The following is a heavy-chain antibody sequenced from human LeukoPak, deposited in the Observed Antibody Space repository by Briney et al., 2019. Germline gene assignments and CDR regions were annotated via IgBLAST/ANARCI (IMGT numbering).Heavy chain of an antibody. Sequence: TGGSLRLSCAASGFTFTTYWMSWVRQAPGKGLEWAANINQDGIEKYYVASVRGRLTISRDNAKNSIYVQMNSLRAEDAAVYYCARGFDGYYGFDLWGQGTMVTVSS. J-gene: IGHJ3*01. CDR3: ARGFDGYYGFDL. CDR1: GFTFTTYW. V-gene: IGHV3-7*05. CDR2: INQDGIEK. D-gene: IGHD5-24*01.